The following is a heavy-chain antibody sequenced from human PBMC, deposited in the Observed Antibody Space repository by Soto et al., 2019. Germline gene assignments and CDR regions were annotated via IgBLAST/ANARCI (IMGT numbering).Heavy chain of an antibody. V-gene: IGHV3-30*03. CDR3: WVAAVPDF. CDR2: ISYDGSNK. Sequence: PGGSLRLSCAASGFTFSSYGMHWVRQAPGKGLEWVAVISYDGSNKYYADSVKGRFTISRDNSKNTLYLQMNSLRAEDTAVYYCWVAAVPDFWGQGTRVTVSS. D-gene: IGHD6-25*01. J-gene: IGHJ4*01. CDR1: GFTFSSYG.